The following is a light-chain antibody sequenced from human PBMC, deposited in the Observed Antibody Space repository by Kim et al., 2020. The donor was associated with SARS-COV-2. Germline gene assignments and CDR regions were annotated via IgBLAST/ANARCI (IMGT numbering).Light chain of an antibody. Sequence: PGKTATLSCGASQSVISRHLAWYQQNPGLARRLLIYDASSRATGIPDRFSGSGSGTYFTLTISRLELEDFAVYYCQHYDNSLTFCGDTKVDI. CDR3: QHYDNSLT. CDR2: DAS. CDR1: QSVISRH. V-gene: IGKV3D-20*01. J-gene: IGKJ4*01.